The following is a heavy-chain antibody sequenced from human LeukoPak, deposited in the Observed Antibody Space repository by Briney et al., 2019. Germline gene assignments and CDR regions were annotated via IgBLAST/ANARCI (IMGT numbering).Heavy chain of an antibody. CDR2: ISISGGTT. V-gene: IGHV3-23*01. CDR1: GFTFSSSA. Sequence: GGSLRLSCAASGFTFSSSAMTWVRQAPGKGLEWVSIISISGGTTYYADSVKVRFTISRDNSKNTLFLQMNSLRAEDTAVYYCARDAPTRGYNYHAFDIWGLGTMVTVSS. D-gene: IGHD5-24*01. CDR3: ARDAPTRGYNYHAFDI. J-gene: IGHJ3*02.